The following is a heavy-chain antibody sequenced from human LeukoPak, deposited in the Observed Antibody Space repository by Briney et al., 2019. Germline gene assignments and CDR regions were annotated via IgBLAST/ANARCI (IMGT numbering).Heavy chain of an antibody. CDR2: ISSSSSYT. CDR1: GFTFSAYY. Sequence: SPGGSLRLSCAASGFTFSAYYMSWIRQAPGKGLEWVSYISSSSSYTNYADSVKGRFTISRDNAKNSLYLQMNSLRAEDTAVYYCARDPDSSGWSYNWFDPWGQGTLVTVSS. CDR3: ARDPDSSGWSYNWFDP. V-gene: IGHV3-11*06. D-gene: IGHD6-19*01. J-gene: IGHJ5*02.